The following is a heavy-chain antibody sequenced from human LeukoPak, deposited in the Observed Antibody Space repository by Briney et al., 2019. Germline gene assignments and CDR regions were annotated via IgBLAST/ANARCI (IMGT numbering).Heavy chain of an antibody. J-gene: IGHJ4*02. V-gene: IGHV3-15*01. CDR3: TYYYDSSTYYHVDY. CDR1: GFTFSNAW. CDR2: IKSKTNGGTT. D-gene: IGHD3-22*01. Sequence: GGSLRLSCAASGFTFSNAWMSWVRQVPGKGLDWVGRIKSKTNGGTTDHAAPVKGRFTISRDDSKSTLYLQMNSLKTEDTAVYYRTYYYDSSTYYHVDYWGQGTLVTVSS.